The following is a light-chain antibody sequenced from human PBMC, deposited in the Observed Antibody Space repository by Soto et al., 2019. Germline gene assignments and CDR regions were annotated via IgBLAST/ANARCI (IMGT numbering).Light chain of an antibody. CDR2: AAS. J-gene: IGKJ1*01. CDR1: QSISSY. CDR3: QQSYSTPRT. V-gene: IGKV1-39*01. Sequence: DIPMTQSPSSLSASVGDRVTITCRASQSISSYLNWYQQKPGKAPKLLMYAASSLQSGGPSRFSGSGSGTDFTLTISSLQPEDFATYYCQQSYSTPRTFGQGTKVEIK.